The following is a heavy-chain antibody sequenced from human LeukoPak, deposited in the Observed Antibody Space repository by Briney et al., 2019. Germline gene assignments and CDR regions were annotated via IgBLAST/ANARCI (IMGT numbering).Heavy chain of an antibody. D-gene: IGHD6-25*01. V-gene: IGHV4-34*01. Sequence: SETLSLTCAVYVGSFSGHYWTWIRQSPGKGLEWIGECTHSGSTNYNPSLKSRLTISVDTFKNQFSLKMTSVSAADTAVYHCARGRTGAAALDFRGPGTLVTVFS. CDR3: ARGRTGAAALDF. CDR2: CTHSGST. J-gene: IGHJ4*02. CDR1: VGSFSGHY.